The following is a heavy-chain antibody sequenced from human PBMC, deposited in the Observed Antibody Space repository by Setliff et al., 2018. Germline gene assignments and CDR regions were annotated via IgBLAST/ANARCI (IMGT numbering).Heavy chain of an antibody. Sequence: SETLSLTCGVSGYSISSGHFWGWIRQPPGKGLEWLGNIFHSVSTSYSPSLKSRLSISADTSKNQFSLKLTSVTAADTAVYYCARTHCTTTSCFYFHYWGQGTVVTVSS. J-gene: IGHJ4*02. CDR2: IFHSVST. V-gene: IGHV4-38-2*01. CDR3: ARTHCTTTSCFYFHY. D-gene: IGHD2-2*01. CDR1: GYSISSGHF.